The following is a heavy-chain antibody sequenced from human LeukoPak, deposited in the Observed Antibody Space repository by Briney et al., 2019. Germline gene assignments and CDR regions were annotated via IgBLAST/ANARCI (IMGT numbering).Heavy chain of an antibody. CDR2: IWYDGSHK. J-gene: IGHJ4*02. Sequence: GGSLRLSCAASGFTFSSYPIHWVRQAPGKGLEWVAVIWYDGSHKYYADSVKGRFTISRDNSKNTLYLQMNSLRAEDTAVYYCATLGAYDRFDSWGQGTLVTVSS. D-gene: IGHD5-12*01. V-gene: IGHV3-33*08. CDR1: GFTFSSYP. CDR3: ATLGAYDRFDS.